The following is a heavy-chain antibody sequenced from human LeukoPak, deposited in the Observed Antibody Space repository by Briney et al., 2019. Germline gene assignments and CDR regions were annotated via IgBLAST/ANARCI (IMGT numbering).Heavy chain of an antibody. CDR2: IYYSGST. Sequence: PPETLSLTCTVSGGSISSGGYYWSWIRQHPGKGLEWIGYIYYSGSTYYNPSLKSRVTISVDTSKNQFSLKLSSVTAADTAVYYCARDPGSSSHYFDYWGQGTLVTVSS. D-gene: IGHD6-6*01. CDR3: ARDPGSSSHYFDY. CDR1: GGSISSGGYY. V-gene: IGHV4-31*03. J-gene: IGHJ4*02.